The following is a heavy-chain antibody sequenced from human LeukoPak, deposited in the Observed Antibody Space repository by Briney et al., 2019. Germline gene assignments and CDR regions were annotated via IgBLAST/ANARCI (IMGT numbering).Heavy chain of an antibody. CDR1: GGSISSSSYY. CDR2: IYYSGST. CDR3: ARDGYNYGWFDP. V-gene: IGHV4-61*01. D-gene: IGHD5-24*01. Sequence: SETLSLTCTVSGGSISSSSYYWGWIRQPPGKGLEWIGYIYYSGSTNYNPSLKSRVTISVDTSKNQFSLKLSSVTAADTAVYYCARDGYNYGWFDPWGQGTLVTVSS. J-gene: IGHJ5*02.